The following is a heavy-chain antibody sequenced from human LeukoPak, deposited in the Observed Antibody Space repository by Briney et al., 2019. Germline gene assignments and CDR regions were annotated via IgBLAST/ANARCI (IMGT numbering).Heavy chain of an antibody. D-gene: IGHD3-22*01. CDR3: AKRKDSSGYYLYGMDV. Sequence: PGGSLRLSCAASGFTFSNAWMSWVRQAPGKGLEWVSAISGSGGSTYYADSVKGRFTISRDNSKNTLYLQMNSLRAEDTAVYYCAKRKDSSGYYLYGMDVWGQGTTVTVSS. CDR2: ISGSGGST. J-gene: IGHJ6*02. V-gene: IGHV3-23*01. CDR1: GFTFSNAW.